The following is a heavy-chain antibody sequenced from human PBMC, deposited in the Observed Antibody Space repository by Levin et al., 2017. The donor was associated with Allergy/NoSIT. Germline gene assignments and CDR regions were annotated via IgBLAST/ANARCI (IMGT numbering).Heavy chain of an antibody. CDR1: GFYFSSYA. CDR2: ISYDGTNK. Sequence: SCAASGFYFSSYAFHWVRQAPGKGPEWVAVISYDGTNKYYAESVEGRFTISRDHSRSTLYLHMTSLRAEDTAVYYCARDPSYFFDSSGYFITYYFDLWGQGTLVTVSS. V-gene: IGHV3-30-3*01. D-gene: IGHD3-22*01. J-gene: IGHJ4*02. CDR3: ARDPSYFFDSSGYFITYYFDL.